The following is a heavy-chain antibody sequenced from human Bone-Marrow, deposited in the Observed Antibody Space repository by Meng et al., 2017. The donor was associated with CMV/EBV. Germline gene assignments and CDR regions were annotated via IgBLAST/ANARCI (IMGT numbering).Heavy chain of an antibody. CDR1: GFTFSSYG. Sequence: SCEASGFTFSSYGMHWVRQAPGKGLEWVAFIRYDGSNKYYADSVEGRFTISRDNSKNTLYLQMNSLRAEDTAVYNCAKDEWEWEPLKGPPFADWGQGPRVTGSS. CDR2: IRYDGSNK. CDR3: AKDEWEWEPLKGPPFAD. V-gene: IGHV3-30*02. D-gene: IGHD1-26*01. J-gene: IGHJ4*02.